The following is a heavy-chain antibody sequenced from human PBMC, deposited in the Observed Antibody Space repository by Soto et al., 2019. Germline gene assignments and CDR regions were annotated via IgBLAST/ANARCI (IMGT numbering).Heavy chain of an antibody. J-gene: IGHJ6*02. V-gene: IGHV1-2*02. Sequence: QVQLVQSGAEVKEPGDSVRVSCEASGYTFTAYYIHWVRQAPGQGLEWMGWINPKFGDTTYAQDFQGRVTRTSDMSISTVYMELSRLTSDDTAIYYCARNMDYYYGPGSGNGHGVWGQGTTVTV. D-gene: IGHD3-10*01. CDR3: ARNMDYYYGPGSGNGHGV. CDR1: GYTFTAYY. CDR2: INPKFGDT.